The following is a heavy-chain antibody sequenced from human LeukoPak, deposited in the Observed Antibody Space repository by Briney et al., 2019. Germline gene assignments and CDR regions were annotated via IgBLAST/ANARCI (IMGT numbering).Heavy chain of an antibody. D-gene: IGHD6-13*01. CDR3: ARRAAALDS. Sequence: SETLSLTCSVSGASISRYYWSWIRQTPGKGLEWIGYFHHSGNTNYSPSLSSRITMSVDTSKNQFSLRLNSVTAADTAIYYCARRAAALDSWGQGTLVTVFS. CDR1: GASISRYY. V-gene: IGHV4-59*12. J-gene: IGHJ4*02. CDR2: FHHSGNT.